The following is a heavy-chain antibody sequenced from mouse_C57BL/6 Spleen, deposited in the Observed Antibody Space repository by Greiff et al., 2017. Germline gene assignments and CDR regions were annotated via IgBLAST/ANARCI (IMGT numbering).Heavy chain of an antibody. CDR3: ARQGYGSSYEYAMDY. Sequence: VKLKESGPGLVAPSQSLSITCTVSGFSLTSYGVHWVRQPPGKGLEWLVVIWSDGSTTYNSALKSRLSISKDNSKSQVFLKMNSLQTDDTAMYYCARQGYGSSYEYAMDYWGQGTSVTVSS. CDR1: GFSLTSYG. V-gene: IGHV2-6-1*01. J-gene: IGHJ4*01. D-gene: IGHD1-1*01. CDR2: IWSDGST.